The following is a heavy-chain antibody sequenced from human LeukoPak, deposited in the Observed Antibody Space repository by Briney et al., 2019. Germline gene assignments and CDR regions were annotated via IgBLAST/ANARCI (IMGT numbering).Heavy chain of an antibody. CDR2: ISYDGSNK. Sequence: GGSLRLSCVASGFSFSSYGMHWVRQAPGKGLEWVAVISYDGSNKYYADSVKGRFTISRDNSKNTLYLQMNSLRAEDTAVYYCAREVVERVATIATGFDYWGQGTLVTVSS. J-gene: IGHJ4*02. D-gene: IGHD5-24*01. CDR3: AREVVERVATIATGFDY. V-gene: IGHV3-30*19. CDR1: GFSFSSYG.